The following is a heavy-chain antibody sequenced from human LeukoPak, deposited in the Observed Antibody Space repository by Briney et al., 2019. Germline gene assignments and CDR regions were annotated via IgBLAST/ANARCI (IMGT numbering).Heavy chain of an antibody. CDR3: AARSIAAAGRLDY. Sequence: PSETLSLTCAVYGGSFSGYYWSWIRQPPGKGLEWIGEINHSGSTNYNPSLKSRVTISVDTSKNQFSLKLSSVTAADTAMYYCAARSIAAAGRLDYWGQGTLVTVSS. J-gene: IGHJ4*02. CDR1: GGSFSGYY. CDR2: INHSGST. V-gene: IGHV4-34*01. D-gene: IGHD6-13*01.